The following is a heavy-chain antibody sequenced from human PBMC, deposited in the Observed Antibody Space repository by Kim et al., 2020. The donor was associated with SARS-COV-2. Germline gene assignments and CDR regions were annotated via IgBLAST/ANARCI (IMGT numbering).Heavy chain of an antibody. CDR2: T. CDR3: ATDRALGATLAF. Sequence: TRFAQKFRGRVTVTEDTSTNTAFLDLSSLTSEDTAVYYCATDRALGATLAFWGQGTLVTVSS. J-gene: IGHJ4*02. V-gene: IGHV1-24*01. D-gene: IGHD3-16*01.